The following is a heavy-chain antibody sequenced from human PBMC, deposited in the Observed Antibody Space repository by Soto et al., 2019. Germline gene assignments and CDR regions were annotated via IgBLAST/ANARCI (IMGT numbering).Heavy chain of an antibody. CDR3: ARGVAGPLHWFDP. V-gene: IGHV1-3*01. D-gene: IGHD6-19*01. Sequence: QVQLVQSGAEVKKPGASVKVSCKASGYTFSSYAMHWVRQAPGQRLEWMGWINAGNGNTKYSQKFQGRVTITRDTSASTAYMELSSLRSEDTAVYYCARGVAGPLHWFDPWGQGTLVTVSS. CDR2: INAGNGNT. CDR1: GYTFSSYA. J-gene: IGHJ5*02.